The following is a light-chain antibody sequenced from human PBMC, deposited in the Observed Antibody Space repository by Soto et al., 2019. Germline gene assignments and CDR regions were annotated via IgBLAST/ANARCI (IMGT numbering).Light chain of an antibody. Sequence: PGERATLSCRASRSVTNNYLAWHQQKPGQTPRLLIYGASSRATGIPDRFSGSGSGTDFTLTSSRLEPEDFAVYYCQQHGSSPITFGQGTRLEIK. CDR3: QQHGSSPIT. J-gene: IGKJ5*01. CDR1: RSVTNNY. V-gene: IGKV3-20*01. CDR2: GAS.